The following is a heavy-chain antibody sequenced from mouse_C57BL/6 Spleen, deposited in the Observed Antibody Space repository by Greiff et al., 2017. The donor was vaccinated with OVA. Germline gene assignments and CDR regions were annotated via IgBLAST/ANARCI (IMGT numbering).Heavy chain of an antibody. J-gene: IGHJ2*01. CDR3: TGTGSYFDY. CDR1: GYTFTDYE. CDR2: IDPETGGT. V-gene: IGHV1-15*01. Sequence: VQLVESGAELVRPGASVTLSCKASGYTFTDYEMHWVKQTPVHGLEWIGAIDPETGGTAYNQKFKGKAILTADKSSSTAYMELRSLTSEDSAVYYCTGTGSYFDYWGQGTTLTVSS. D-gene: IGHD4-1*01.